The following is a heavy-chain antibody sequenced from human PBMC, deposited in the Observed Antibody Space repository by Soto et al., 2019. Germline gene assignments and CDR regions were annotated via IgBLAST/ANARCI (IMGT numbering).Heavy chain of an antibody. D-gene: IGHD2-8*01. V-gene: IGHV4-59*01. CDR1: DGSISRYY. J-gene: IGHJ5*02. CDR2: AYYSGDT. Sequence: QVQLQESGPGVVKASETLSLTCSVSDGSISRYYWSWIRQPPGKGLEWIGYAYYSGDTGYNPSLQSRVTMAVDTSKNQVSLNLTSVTAADTAVYYCARDRSTYGGGGTGEVKENWFDPWGQGALVTVSS. CDR3: ARDRSTYGGGGTGEVKENWFDP.